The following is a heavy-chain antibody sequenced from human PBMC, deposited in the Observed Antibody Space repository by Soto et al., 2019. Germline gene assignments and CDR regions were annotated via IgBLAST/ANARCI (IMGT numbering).Heavy chain of an antibody. Sequence: EVQLVESGGGLVQPGGSLRLSCAASGFTFSSYSMNWVRQAPGKGLEWLSYISSSISTMHYADSVKGRFTISRDNAKNSRYLQINSLRDEDTAVYYCEREVRDTAVADFDYWGQGTLVTVSS. D-gene: IGHD5-18*01. CDR1: GFTFSSYS. V-gene: IGHV3-48*02. CDR2: ISSSISTM. J-gene: IGHJ4*02. CDR3: EREVRDTAVADFDY.